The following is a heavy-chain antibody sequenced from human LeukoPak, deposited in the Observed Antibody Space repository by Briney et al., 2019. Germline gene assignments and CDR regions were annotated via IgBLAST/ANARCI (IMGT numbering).Heavy chain of an antibody. CDR3: ATPGPDWGDAFDI. J-gene: IGHJ3*02. V-gene: IGHV1-24*01. Sequence: ASVKVSCKVSGYSVMELSMHWVRQSPGKGLEWMGGFDPEVGETIYAQKFQGRVTMTEDTSRDTAYMELSSLRSEDTAVYYCATPGPDWGDAFDIWGQGTMVTVSS. CDR1: GYSVMELS. D-gene: IGHD3/OR15-3a*01. CDR2: FDPEVGET.